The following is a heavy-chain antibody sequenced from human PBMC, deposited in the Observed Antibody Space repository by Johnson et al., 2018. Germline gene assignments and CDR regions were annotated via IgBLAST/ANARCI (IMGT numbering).Heavy chain of an antibody. D-gene: IGHD7-27*01. CDR3: ARPHWEDNI. CDR2: INQDETKK. Sequence: VQLVQSGGGLVQSGVSLRLSCVASGFTFSSTWMSWVRQAPGKGLEWVANINQDETKKYYVDSVNGRFTIARDNAKNSLYLQMNSLRAEDTGVYYCARPHWEDNIWGQGTMVTVSS. V-gene: IGHV3-7*01. CDR1: GFTFSSTW. J-gene: IGHJ3*02.